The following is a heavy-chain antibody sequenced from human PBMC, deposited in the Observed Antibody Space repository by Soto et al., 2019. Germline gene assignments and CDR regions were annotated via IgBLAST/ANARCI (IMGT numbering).Heavy chain of an antibody. Sequence: QLQLQESGPGLVKPSETLSLTCTVSGGSISSSSYYWGWIRQPPGKGLEWIGSIYYSGSTYYNPSLTSRVTTSVDTSKTQFSLKLSSVTAADTAVYYCARHTPAISISDHWGQGTLVTVSS. CDR3: ARHTPAISISDH. V-gene: IGHV4-39*01. CDR1: GGSISSSSYY. J-gene: IGHJ4*02. CDR2: IYYSGST. D-gene: IGHD2-15*01.